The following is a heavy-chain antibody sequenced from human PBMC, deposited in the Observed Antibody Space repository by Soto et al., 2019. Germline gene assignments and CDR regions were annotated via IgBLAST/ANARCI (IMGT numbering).Heavy chain of an antibody. Sequence: QVRLQESGPGLVKPSQTLSLTCTVSGVSLNSNSYYWGFIRQPPGKGLEWIGYIYSSGSSYSNPSLKSPVAMSVDTSQNHFSLTLTSVTAAHTAVYFCVRGTEGATVDACHRYFDAWGQGIPVTVSS. D-gene: IGHD1-26*01. CDR3: VRGTEGATVDACHRYFDA. CDR2: IYSSGSS. V-gene: IGHV4-30-4*01. CDR1: GVSLNSNSYY. J-gene: IGHJ4*02.